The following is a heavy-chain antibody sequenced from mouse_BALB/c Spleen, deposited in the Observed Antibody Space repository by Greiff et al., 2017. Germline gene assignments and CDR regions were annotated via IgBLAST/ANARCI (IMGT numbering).Heavy chain of an antibody. D-gene: IGHD2-10*01. CDR1: GYTFTDYN. V-gene: IGHV1S29*02. CDR3: ASPLLSYAMDY. J-gene: IGHJ4*01. CDR2: IYPYNGGT. Sequence: VQLQQSGPELVKPGASVKISCKASGYTFTDYNMHWVKQSHGKSLEWIGYIYPYNGGTGYNQKFKSKATLTVDNSSSTAYMELRSLTSEDSAVYYCASPLLSYAMDYWGQGTSVTVSS.